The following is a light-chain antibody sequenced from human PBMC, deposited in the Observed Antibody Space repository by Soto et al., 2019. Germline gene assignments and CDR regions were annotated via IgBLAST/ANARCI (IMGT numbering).Light chain of an antibody. CDR2: QTS. J-gene: IGKJ1*01. CDR3: HQRQSWPRT. V-gene: IGKV3-11*01. CDR1: QYINTR. Sequence: EIVLTQSPATLSSFPGDRVTLSCRASQYINTRLAWYQHRPGQAPRLLTYQTSLRAAGIPARFSASGSGTDFTLTISDVQPEDFAPYYCHQRQSWPRTFGQGTKVDIK.